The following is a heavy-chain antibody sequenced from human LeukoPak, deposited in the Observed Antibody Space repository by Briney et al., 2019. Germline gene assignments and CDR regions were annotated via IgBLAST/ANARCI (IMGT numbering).Heavy chain of an antibody. CDR2: ISGSGGST. D-gene: IGHD1-14*01. V-gene: IGHV3-23*01. J-gene: IGHJ4*02. CDR3: AKDAPATGITGYFDY. CDR1: GFTFSNYV. Sequence: PGGSLRLSCAAPGFTFSNYVMSWVRQAPGKGLEWVSAISGSGGSTYYADSVKGRFTISGDNSKNTLYLQMNSLRAEDTAIYYCAKDAPATGITGYFDYWGQGTLVTVSS.